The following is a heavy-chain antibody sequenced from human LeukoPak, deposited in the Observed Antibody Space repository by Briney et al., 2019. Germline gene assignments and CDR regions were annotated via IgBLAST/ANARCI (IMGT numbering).Heavy chain of an antibody. CDR2: ISGSGGST. D-gene: IGHD3-10*01. Sequence: GGSLRLSCAASGFTFSSYAMSWVRLAPGKGLEWVSAISGSGGSTYYADSVKGRFTISRDNSKNTLYLQMNSLRAEDTAVYYCAKDSGPDDAFDIWGQGTMVTVSS. J-gene: IGHJ3*02. V-gene: IGHV3-23*01. CDR1: GFTFSSYA. CDR3: AKDSGPDDAFDI.